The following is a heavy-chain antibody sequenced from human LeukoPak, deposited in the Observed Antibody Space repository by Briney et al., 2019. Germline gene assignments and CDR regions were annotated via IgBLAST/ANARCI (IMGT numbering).Heavy chain of an antibody. CDR1: GGSFSGYY. Sequence: SETLSLTCAVYGGSFSGYYWSWIRQPPGKGLEWIGEINHSGSTNYNPSRKSRVTISVDTSKNQFSLKLSSVTAADTAVYYCASEYGGNSGGMDVWGQGTTVTVSS. CDR3: ASEYGGNSGGMDV. V-gene: IGHV4-34*01. CDR2: INHSGST. D-gene: IGHD4-23*01. J-gene: IGHJ6*02.